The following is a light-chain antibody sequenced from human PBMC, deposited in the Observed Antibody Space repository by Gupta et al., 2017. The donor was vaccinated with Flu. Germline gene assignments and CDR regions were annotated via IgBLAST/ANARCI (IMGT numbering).Light chain of an antibody. CDR1: SGSIDSNY. CDR3: QCDDTNNSIWV. CDR2: EDR. Sequence: TVTISCTRSSGSIDSNYVQWYQQRPVTPPIILIYEDRQRPSVVPARFSASTSSNSASLTISGLKPEDEADYYCQCDDTNNSIWVFGGGTRLTVL. V-gene: IGLV6-57*01. J-gene: IGLJ3*02.